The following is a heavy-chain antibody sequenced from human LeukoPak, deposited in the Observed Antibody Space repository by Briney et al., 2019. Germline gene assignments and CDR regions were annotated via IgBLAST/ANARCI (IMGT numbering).Heavy chain of an antibody. Sequence: GGSLRLSCAASGFTFSSYAMSWVRQAPGKGLEWVSTISSSGGNTYYTNSVKGRFTISRDNSKNTLYLQMNSLRAEDTAVYYCAKMARGVYLYNWFDPWGQGTLVTVSS. CDR3: AKMARGVYLYNWFDP. CDR2: ISSSGGNT. CDR1: GFTFSSYA. D-gene: IGHD3-10*01. J-gene: IGHJ5*02. V-gene: IGHV3-23*01.